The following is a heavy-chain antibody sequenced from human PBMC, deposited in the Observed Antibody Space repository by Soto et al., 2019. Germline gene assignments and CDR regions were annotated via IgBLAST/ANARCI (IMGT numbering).Heavy chain of an antibody. D-gene: IGHD1-1*01. J-gene: IGHJ3*02. CDR1: GGTFSSYA. CDR3: ASYPQRSLGAFDI. Sequence: QVQLVQSGAEVKKPGSSVKVSCKASGGTFSSYAISWVRQAPGQGLEWMGGIIPIFGKANYAQKVQGRVTITANESTSTAYLELSSLRSEDTAVYYCASYPQRSLGAFDIWGQGTMVTVSS. CDR2: IIPIFGKA. V-gene: IGHV1-69*01.